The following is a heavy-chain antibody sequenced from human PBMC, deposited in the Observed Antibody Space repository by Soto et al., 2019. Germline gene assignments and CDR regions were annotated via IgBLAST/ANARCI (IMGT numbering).Heavy chain of an antibody. CDR2: IFHSGAT. D-gene: IGHD3-16*01. V-gene: IGHV4-59*01. CDR3: ATALMGSFDAFDI. CDR1: GGSISTYY. Sequence: QVQLQESGPGLVKPSETLSLTCSVSGGSISTYYWSWIRQAPGKRLEWLGYIFHSGATNYNPSLESRVTISVDTSKSQLSLRLTSVTAADTGVYYCATALMGSFDAFDIWGQGTTVTVSS. J-gene: IGHJ3*02.